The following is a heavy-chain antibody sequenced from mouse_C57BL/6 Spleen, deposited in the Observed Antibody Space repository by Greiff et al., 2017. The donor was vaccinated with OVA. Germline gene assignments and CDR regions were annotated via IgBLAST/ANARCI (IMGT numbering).Heavy chain of an antibody. CDR2: ISSGSSTI. J-gene: IGHJ4*01. Sequence: EVKLVESGGGLVKPGGSLKLSCAASGFTFSDYGMHWVRQAPEQGLEWVAYISSGSSTIYYADTVKGRFTISRDNAKNTLFLQMTSLRSEDTAMYYCASDGYYGDYYAMDYWGQGTSVTVSS. V-gene: IGHV5-17*01. CDR1: GFTFSDYG. D-gene: IGHD2-3*01. CDR3: ASDGYYGDYYAMDY.